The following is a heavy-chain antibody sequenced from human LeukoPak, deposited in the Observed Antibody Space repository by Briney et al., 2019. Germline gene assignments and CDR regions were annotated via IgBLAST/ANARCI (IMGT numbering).Heavy chain of an antibody. D-gene: IGHD3-3*01. V-gene: IGHV4-38-2*02. CDR3: ARGVSALESYFDY. CDR1: GYSISSGYY. CDR2: ISHGGNT. Sequence: SETLSLTCSVSGYSISSGYYWGWIRQPPGKGLDWIGSISHGGNTYYNPSLKSRVTISVDTSKNQFSLKLSSVTAADTAVYYCARGVSALESYFDYWGRGTLVTVSS. J-gene: IGHJ4*02.